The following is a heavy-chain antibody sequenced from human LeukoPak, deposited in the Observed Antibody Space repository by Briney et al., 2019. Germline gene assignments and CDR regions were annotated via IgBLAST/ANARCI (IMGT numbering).Heavy chain of an antibody. J-gene: IGHJ4*02. V-gene: IGHV3-21*01. CDR3: AREWGYYDSSGFDY. CDR1: GFTFSSHS. Sequence: PGGSLRLSCAASGFTFSSHSMNWVRQAPGKGLEWVSSISSSSSYIYYADSVKGRFTISRDNAKNSLYLQMNSLRAEDTAVYYCAREWGYYDSSGFDYWGQGTLVTVSS. D-gene: IGHD3-22*01. CDR2: ISSSSSYI.